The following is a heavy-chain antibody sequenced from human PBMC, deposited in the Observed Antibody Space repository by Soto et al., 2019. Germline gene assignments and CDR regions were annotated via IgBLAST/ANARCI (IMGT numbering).Heavy chain of an antibody. D-gene: IGHD6-19*01. CDR1: GYTFTSYA. V-gene: IGHV1-3*01. J-gene: IGHJ6*02. CDR3: ARDPTFSQYSSGWGDYGMGV. CDR2: INAGNGNT. Sequence: QVQLVQSGAEVKKPGASVKVSCKASGYTFTSYAMHWVRQPPGQRLEWMGWINAGNGNTKYSQKFKGRVTITRDTAATTAYMGLSSLRSEDTALYYCARDPTFSQYSSGWGDYGMGVWGQGTTVTVSS.